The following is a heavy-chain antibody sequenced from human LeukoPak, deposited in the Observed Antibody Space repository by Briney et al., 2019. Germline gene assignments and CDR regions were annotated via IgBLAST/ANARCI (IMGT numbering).Heavy chain of an antibody. Sequence: SETLYLTCAVYGGSFSGYYWSWIRQPPGKGLEWIGEINHSGSTNYNPSPKSRVTISVDPSRNQFSLKLSSVTAADTAVYYCARVGTTYGYYYYMDVWGKGTTVTVSS. V-gene: IGHV4-34*01. CDR1: GGSFSGYY. D-gene: IGHD1-14*01. J-gene: IGHJ6*03. CDR2: INHSGST. CDR3: ARVGTTYGYYYYMDV.